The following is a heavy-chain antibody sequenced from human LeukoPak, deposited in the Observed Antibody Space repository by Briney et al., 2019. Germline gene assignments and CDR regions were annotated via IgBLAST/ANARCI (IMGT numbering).Heavy chain of an antibody. V-gene: IGHV4-4*07. CDR2: IYTSGST. D-gene: IGHD3-22*01. Sequence: SETLSLTCTVSGCSISSYYWSWIRQPAGKGLEWIGRIYTSGSTNYNPSLNSRVTMSVDTSKNQFSLKLSSVTAADTAVYYCTRAERFTYYYDSSGYNYWGQGTLVTVSS. J-gene: IGHJ4*02. CDR1: GCSISSYY. CDR3: TRAERFTYYYDSSGYNY.